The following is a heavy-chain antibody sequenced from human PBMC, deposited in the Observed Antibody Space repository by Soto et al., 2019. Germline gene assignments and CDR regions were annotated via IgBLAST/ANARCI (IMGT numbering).Heavy chain of an antibody. CDR2: IYPGDSDT. CDR3: ARQEYSYGYVTRGVDY. Sequence: GESLKISCKGSGYSFTSYWIGWVRQMPGKGLEWMGIIYPGDSDTRYSPSFQGQVTISADKSISTAYLQWSSLKASDTAMYYCARQEYSYGYVTRGVDYWGQGTLVTVSS. CDR1: GYSFTSYW. V-gene: IGHV5-51*01. D-gene: IGHD5-18*01. J-gene: IGHJ4*02.